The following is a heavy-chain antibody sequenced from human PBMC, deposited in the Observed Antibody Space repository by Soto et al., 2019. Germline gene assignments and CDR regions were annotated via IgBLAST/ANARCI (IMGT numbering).Heavy chain of an antibody. D-gene: IGHD3-16*02. CDR3: AKGPPGFRLGELSSPVDY. V-gene: IGHV3-30*18. Sequence: GGSLRLSCAASGFTFSSYGMHWVRQAPGKGLEWVAVISYDGSNKYYADSVKGRFTISRDNSKNTLYLQMNSLRAEDTAVYYCAKGPPGFRLGELSSPVDYWGQGTLVTVSP. CDR1: GFTFSSYG. J-gene: IGHJ4*02. CDR2: ISYDGSNK.